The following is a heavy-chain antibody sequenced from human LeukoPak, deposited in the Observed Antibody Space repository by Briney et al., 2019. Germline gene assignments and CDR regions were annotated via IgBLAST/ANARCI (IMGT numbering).Heavy chain of an antibody. CDR1: GFTFSSYA. D-gene: IGHD3-22*01. CDR3: ARDQGGYYPYYFDY. J-gene: IGHJ4*02. CDR2: ITGSGGST. Sequence: PGGSLRLSCAASGFTFSSYALSWVRQAPGKGLEWVSGITGSGGSTYYADSVKGRFTISRDNSKNTLYLQMNSLRAEDTAVYYCARDQGGYYPYYFDYWGQGTLVTVSS. V-gene: IGHV3-23*01.